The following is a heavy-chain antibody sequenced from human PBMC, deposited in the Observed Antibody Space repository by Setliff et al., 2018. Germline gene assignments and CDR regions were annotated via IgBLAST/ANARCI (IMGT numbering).Heavy chain of an antibody. V-gene: IGHV4-31*03. CDR1: GGSISSGGYY. Sequence: SETLSLTCTVSGGSISSGGYYWSWIRQHPGKGLEWIGYIYYSGSTYYNPSLKSRVTISLDTSKNQFSLNLSSVTAADTAVYYCARDNPTAFDIWGQGTMVTVSS. CDR3: ARDNPTAFDI. J-gene: IGHJ3*02. CDR2: IYYSGST.